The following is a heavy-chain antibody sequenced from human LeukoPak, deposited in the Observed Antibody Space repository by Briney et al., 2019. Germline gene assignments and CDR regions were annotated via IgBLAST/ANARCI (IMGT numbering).Heavy chain of an antibody. CDR1: GFTFSSYE. CDR2: ISSSGSTI. V-gene: IGHV3-48*03. D-gene: IGHD6-19*01. J-gene: IGHJ1*01. CDR3: ARGGSGGFLGAK. Sequence: GGSLRLSCAASGFTFSSYEMNWVRQAPGKGLEWVSYISSSGSTIYYADSLKGRFTISRDNAKNSVYLQMNSLRAEDTAVYYCARGGSGGFLGAKWGQGTLVTVSS.